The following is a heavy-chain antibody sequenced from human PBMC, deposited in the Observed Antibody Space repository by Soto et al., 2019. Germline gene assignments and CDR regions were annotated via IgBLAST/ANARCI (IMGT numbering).Heavy chain of an antibody. Sequence: QVQLVQSGAEVKKPGSSVKVSCKASGGTFSSYALSWGRQAPGQGLEWMGGIIPIFGTANYAQKFQGRVTITADESTSSAYMELRSLRSEDTAVYDCAIVVVPAARTGRYSYYGMYVWGQGTTVTVSS. V-gene: IGHV1-69*01. J-gene: IGHJ6*02. D-gene: IGHD2-2*01. CDR3: AIVVVPAARTGRYSYYGMYV. CDR2: IIPIFGTA. CDR1: GGTFSSYA.